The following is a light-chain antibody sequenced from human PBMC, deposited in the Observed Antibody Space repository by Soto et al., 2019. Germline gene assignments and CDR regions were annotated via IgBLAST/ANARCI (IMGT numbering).Light chain of an antibody. CDR2: TAS. J-gene: IGKJ2*01. Sequence: DIQMTQSPSSVSASVGDRVTISCRASQDIDRWLAWFQHKPGKAPKLLISTASSLQSSVPTRFSGSGAGTDFTLTIASLQFEDFATYYCLQSDTFPYTFGLGTKLEIK. CDR1: QDIDRW. V-gene: IGKV1D-12*01. CDR3: LQSDTFPYT.